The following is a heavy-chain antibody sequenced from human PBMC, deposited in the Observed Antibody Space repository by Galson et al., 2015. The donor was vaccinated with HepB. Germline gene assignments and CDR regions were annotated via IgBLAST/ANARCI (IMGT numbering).Heavy chain of an antibody. Sequence: SVKVSCKASGYRFSNFGISWLRQAPGQGPEWIGWISGDNGDTTFEQRMQGRVTMTADTSTNTAYMDLKSLRSDDTAVYYCARDDRRGSNAGALDVWGQGTMVTVSS. CDR3: ARDDRRGSNAGALDV. V-gene: IGHV1-18*01. D-gene: IGHD1-26*01. CDR1: GYRFSNFG. CDR2: ISGDNGDT. J-gene: IGHJ3*01.